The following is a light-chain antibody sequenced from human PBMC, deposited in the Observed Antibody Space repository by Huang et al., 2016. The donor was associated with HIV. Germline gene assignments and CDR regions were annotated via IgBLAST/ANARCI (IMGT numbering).Light chain of an antibody. CDR1: QTVLYSSNNENY. V-gene: IGKV4-1*01. J-gene: IGKJ2*01. Sequence: DIVMTQSPDSLAVSLGERATINCNSSQTVLYSSNNENYLAWDQQKPGQPPKRLIYWASTRGAWVPERFSGSGSGTDFTLTSSSLQAEEVAVYYCQQYYSTPYTFGQGTKLEIK. CDR2: WAS. CDR3: QQYYSTPYT.